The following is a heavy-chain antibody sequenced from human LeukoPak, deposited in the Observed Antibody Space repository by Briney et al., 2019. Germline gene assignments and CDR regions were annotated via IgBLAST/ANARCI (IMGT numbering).Heavy chain of an antibody. V-gene: IGHV3-21*01. Sequence: PGGSLRLSCAASGFTFSSYSMNWVRQAPGKGLEWVSSISSSSSYIYYADSVKGRFTISRDNAKNSLYLQMNSLRAEDTAVYYCARDVNPYGDPTPLQWELKGAPDYWGQGTLVTVSS. D-gene: IGHD1-26*01. CDR2: ISSSSSYI. J-gene: IGHJ4*02. CDR1: GFTFSSYS. CDR3: ARDVNPYGDPTPLQWELKGAPDY.